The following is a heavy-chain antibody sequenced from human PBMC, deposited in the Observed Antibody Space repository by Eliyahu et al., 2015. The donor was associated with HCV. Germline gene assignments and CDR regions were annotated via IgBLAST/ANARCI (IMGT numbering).Heavy chain of an antibody. D-gene: IGHD4-17*01. CDR2: IWYDGSNK. Sequence: QVQLVESGGGVVQPGRSLRLSCAASGFTFSSXGMHWVRQAPGKGLEXVAVIWYDGSNKYYADSVKGRFTISRDNSKNTLYLQMNSLRAEDTAVYYCAREGGEDYGDYGGAFDIWDQGTMVTVSS. J-gene: IGHJ3*02. CDR1: GFTFSSXG. V-gene: IGHV3-33*01. CDR3: AREGGEDYGDYGGAFDI.